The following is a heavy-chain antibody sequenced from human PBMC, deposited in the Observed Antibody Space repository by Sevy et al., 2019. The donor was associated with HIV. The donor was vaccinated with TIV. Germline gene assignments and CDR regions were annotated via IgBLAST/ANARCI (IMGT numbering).Heavy chain of an antibody. CDR3: ARVQYYDFWSGYLRGTNYYYYGMDV. D-gene: IGHD3-3*01. Sequence: GGSLRLSCAASGFTFSSYSMNWVRQAPGKGLEWVSSISSSSSYIYYADSVKGRFTISRDNAKNSLYLQMNSLRAEDTAVYYCARVQYYDFWSGYLRGTNYYYYGMDVWGQGTTVTVSS. CDR1: GFTFSSYS. V-gene: IGHV3-21*01. CDR2: ISSSSSYI. J-gene: IGHJ6*02.